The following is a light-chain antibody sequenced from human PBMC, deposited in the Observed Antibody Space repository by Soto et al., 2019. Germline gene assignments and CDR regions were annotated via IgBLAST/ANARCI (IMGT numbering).Light chain of an antibody. CDR3: QSYDTTNVV. Sequence: NFMLTQPLSVSDSPGKTVVISCTRSGGSIANNYMQWFQQRPGSAPTIVIYEDYQRPSGVPDRFSASIDRSSNSASLTISGLKPEDEADYYCQSYDTTNVVFGGGTKLTVL. J-gene: IGLJ2*01. CDR1: GGSIANNY. V-gene: IGLV6-57*04. CDR2: EDY.